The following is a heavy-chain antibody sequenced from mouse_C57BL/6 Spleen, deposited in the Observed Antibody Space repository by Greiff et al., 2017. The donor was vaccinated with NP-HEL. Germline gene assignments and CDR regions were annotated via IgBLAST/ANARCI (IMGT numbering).Heavy chain of an antibody. CDR2: INPSSGYT. CDR1: GYTFTSYW. D-gene: IGHD3-2*02. Sequence: VQLQQSGAELAKPGASVKLSCKASGYTFTSYWMHWVKQRPGRGLEWIGYINPSSGYTKYNQKFKGKATLTADKSSSTAYMQLSSLTYEDSAVYYCARSLLDSSGYWFAYWGQGTLVTVSA. CDR3: ARSLLDSSGYWFAY. V-gene: IGHV1-7*01. J-gene: IGHJ3*01.